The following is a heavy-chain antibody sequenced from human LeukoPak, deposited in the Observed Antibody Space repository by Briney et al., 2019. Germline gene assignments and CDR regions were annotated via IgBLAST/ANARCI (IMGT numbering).Heavy chain of an antibody. CDR3: ARAPANPQSSPFDI. CDR2: IYTSGST. Sequence: PSQTLSLTCTVSGGSISSGSYYWSWIRQPAGKGLEWIGRIYTSGSTNYNPSLKSRVTISVDTSKNQFSLKLSSVTAADTAVYYCARAPANPQSSPFDIWGQGTMVTVSS. CDR1: GGSISSGSYY. D-gene: IGHD1-14*01. V-gene: IGHV4-61*02. J-gene: IGHJ3*02.